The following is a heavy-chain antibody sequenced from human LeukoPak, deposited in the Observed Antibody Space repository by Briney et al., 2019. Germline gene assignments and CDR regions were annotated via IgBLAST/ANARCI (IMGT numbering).Heavy chain of an antibody. V-gene: IGHV3-11*01. D-gene: IGHD2-2*02. CDR2: IRTRGTTL. Sequence: GGSLRLSCSPSGFTFSEHYKSCLRLAPGKGLEWSSSIRTRGTTLYYVHSVKGQLTISSDNAKNSPYLQINSLSGDDPAFLHCARSGDWVSTSCYNIWKRSLYGMDVWGQGTTVTVSS. J-gene: IGHJ6*01. CDR3: ARSGDWVSTSCYNIWKRSLYGMDV. CDR1: GFTFSEHY.